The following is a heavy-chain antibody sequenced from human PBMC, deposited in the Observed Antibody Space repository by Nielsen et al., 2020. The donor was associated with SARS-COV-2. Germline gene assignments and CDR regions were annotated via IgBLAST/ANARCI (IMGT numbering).Heavy chain of an antibody. CDR3: ARFIRSGYALPNWFDP. J-gene: IGHJ5*02. V-gene: IGHV1-24*01. CDR1: GYTLTELS. CDR2: FDPEDGET. Sequence: ASVKVSCKASGYTLTELSMHWVRQAPGKGLEWMGGFDPEDGETIYAQKFQGRVTMTEDTSTDTAYMELSSLRSEDTAVYYCARFIRSGYALPNWFDPWGQGTLVTVSS. D-gene: IGHD2-2*01.